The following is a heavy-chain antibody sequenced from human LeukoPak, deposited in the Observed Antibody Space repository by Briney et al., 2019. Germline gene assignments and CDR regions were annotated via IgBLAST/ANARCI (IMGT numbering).Heavy chain of an antibody. D-gene: IGHD1-1*01. Sequence: GASVKVSCKASGYTFTDYYMHWVRQAPGQGLEWMGWINPNSGGTNCAQKFQGRVTMTRDTSISTAYMELSSLRSDDTAVYYCARVMVQLERLNAFDYWGQGTLVTVSS. V-gene: IGHV1-2*02. J-gene: IGHJ4*02. CDR3: ARVMVQLERLNAFDY. CDR1: GYTFTDYY. CDR2: INPNSGGT.